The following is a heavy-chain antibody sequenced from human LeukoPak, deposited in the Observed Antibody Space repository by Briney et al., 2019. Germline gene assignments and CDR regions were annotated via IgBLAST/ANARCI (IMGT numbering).Heavy chain of an antibody. CDR2: IYHSGST. CDR3: ARKNVVVVAATLLNYFDY. V-gene: IGHV4-4*02. Sequence: PSETLSLTCAVSGGSISSSNWWSWVRQPPGKGLEWIGEIYHSGSTNYNPSLKSRVTISVDTSKNQFSLKLSSVTAADTAVYYCARKNVVVVAATLLNYFDYWGQGTLVTVSS. D-gene: IGHD2-15*01. CDR1: GGSISSSNW. J-gene: IGHJ4*02.